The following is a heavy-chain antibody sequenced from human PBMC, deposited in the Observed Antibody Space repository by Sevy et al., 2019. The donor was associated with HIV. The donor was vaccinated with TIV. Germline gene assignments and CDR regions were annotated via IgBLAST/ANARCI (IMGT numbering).Heavy chain of an antibody. CDR2: ISSSSSYI. CDR1: GFTFSSYS. Sequence: GGSLRLSCAASGFTFSSYSMNWVRQAPGKGLEWVSSISSSSSYIYYADSVKRRFTISRDNAKNSLYLQMNSLRAEDTAVYYCARDSANRKGDYWGQGTLVTVSS. J-gene: IGHJ4*02. CDR3: ARDSANRKGDY. V-gene: IGHV3-21*01.